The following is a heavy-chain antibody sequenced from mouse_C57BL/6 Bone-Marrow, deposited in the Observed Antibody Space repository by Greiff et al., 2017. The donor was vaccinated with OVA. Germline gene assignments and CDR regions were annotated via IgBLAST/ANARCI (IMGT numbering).Heavy chain of an antibody. Sequence: EVQLQESGGDLVKPGGSLKLSCAASGFTFSSYGMSWVRQTPDKRLEWVATISSGGSYTYYPDSVKGRFTISRDNAKNTLYLQMSSLKSEDTAMYYCARLIKGYFDYWGQGTTLTVSS. V-gene: IGHV5-6*01. J-gene: IGHJ2*01. CDR3: ARLIKGYFDY. D-gene: IGHD2-4*01. CDR2: ISSGGSYT. CDR1: GFTFSSYG.